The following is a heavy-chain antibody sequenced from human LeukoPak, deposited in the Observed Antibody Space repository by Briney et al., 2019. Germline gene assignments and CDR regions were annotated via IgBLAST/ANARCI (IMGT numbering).Heavy chain of an antibody. V-gene: IGHV3-30*02. CDR2: IRYDGSNK. Sequence: GGSLRLSCAASGFTFSSYGMHWVRQAPGKGLEWVAFIRYDGSNKYYADSVKGRFTISRDNSKNTLYLQMNSLRAEDTAVYYCAKDLGHGYSYTFDIWGQGTMVTVSS. CDR1: GFTFSSYG. J-gene: IGHJ3*02. D-gene: IGHD5-18*01. CDR3: AKDLGHGYSYTFDI.